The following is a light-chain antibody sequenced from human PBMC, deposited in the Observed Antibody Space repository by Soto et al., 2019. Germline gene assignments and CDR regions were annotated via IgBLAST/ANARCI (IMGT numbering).Light chain of an antibody. Sequence: VLTQAPSASGTPGQRVTISCSGSSSNIGSDSVNWYQQLPGTAPKLLIYNNNQRPSGVPDRFSGSKSGTSASLAISGLQSEDEADYYCAAWDDSLNGVVFGGGTKLTVL. V-gene: IGLV1-44*01. CDR2: NNN. CDR3: AAWDDSLNGVV. CDR1: SSNIGSDS. J-gene: IGLJ2*01.